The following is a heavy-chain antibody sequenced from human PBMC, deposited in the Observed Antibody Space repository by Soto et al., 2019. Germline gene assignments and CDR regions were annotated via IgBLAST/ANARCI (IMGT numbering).Heavy chain of an antibody. D-gene: IGHD2-2*01. CDR1: GFTFSTYT. Sequence: GESLKISCAASGFTFSTYTMSWVRQAPGKGLEWVSAISGSGGSPSYADSVQGRFTISRDNPKNTLYLQMNSLRAEDTAMYYCAKARCSTTNCYVPDYWGQGILVTVSS. CDR3: AKARCSTTNCYVPDY. J-gene: IGHJ4*02. V-gene: IGHV3-23*01. CDR2: ISGSGGSP.